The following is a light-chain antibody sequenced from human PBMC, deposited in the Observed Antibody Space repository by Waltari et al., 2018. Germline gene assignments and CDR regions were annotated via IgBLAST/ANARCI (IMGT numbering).Light chain of an antibody. CDR2: EDT. CDR3: CSYADSNVV. CDR1: SSDPGTYNF. V-gene: IGLV2-23*01. Sequence: QSALTQPASVSGSPGQSITISCAGTSSDPGTYNFVSWYQHRPGKAPNLMIYEDTPRPSGVSDRFSGSKSGNTASLRISGLQAEDEADYYCCSYADSNVVFGGGTKLTV. J-gene: IGLJ2*01.